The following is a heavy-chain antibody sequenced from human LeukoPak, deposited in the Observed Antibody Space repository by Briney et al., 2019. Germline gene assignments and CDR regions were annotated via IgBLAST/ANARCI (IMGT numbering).Heavy chain of an antibody. D-gene: IGHD1-26*01. CDR1: GGSISSYY. CDR3: ARWVGATSRYFDY. V-gene: IGHV4-59*01. CDR2: IYYSGST. Sequence: SETLSLTCTVSGGSISSYYWSWIRHPPGKGLEWIGYIYYSGSTNYNPSLKSRVTISVDTSKNQFSLKLSSVSAADTAVYYCARWVGATSRYFDYWGQGTLVSVSS. J-gene: IGHJ4*02.